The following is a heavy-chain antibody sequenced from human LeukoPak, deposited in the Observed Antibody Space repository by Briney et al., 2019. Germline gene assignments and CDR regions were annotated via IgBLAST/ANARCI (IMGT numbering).Heavy chain of an antibody. D-gene: IGHD3-10*01. CDR1: GGSISSYY. CDR3: ARGTDCYGSGSYYNHYYYGMDV. Sequence: PSETLSLTCTVSGGSISSYYWSWIRQPPGKGLEWIGYIYYSGSTNYNPSLKSRVTISVDTSKNQFSLKLSSVTAADTAVYYCARGTDCYGSGSYYNHYYYGMDVWGQGTTVTVSS. J-gene: IGHJ6*02. CDR2: IYYSGST. V-gene: IGHV4-59*12.